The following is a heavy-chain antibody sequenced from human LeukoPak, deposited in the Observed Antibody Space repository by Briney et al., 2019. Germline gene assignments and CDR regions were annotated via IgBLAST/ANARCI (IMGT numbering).Heavy chain of an antibody. CDR3: ARDGSIPWGYYMDV. CDR1: GFTFSSYA. CDR2: ISYDGSNK. Sequence: GGSLRLSCAASGFTFSSYAMHWVRQAPGKGLEWVAVISYDGSNKYYADSVKGRFTISRDNAKKSLYLQMNSLRAEDTAVYYCARDGSIPWGYYMDVWGKGTTVTISS. V-gene: IGHV3-30*04. D-gene: IGHD2-2*02. J-gene: IGHJ6*03.